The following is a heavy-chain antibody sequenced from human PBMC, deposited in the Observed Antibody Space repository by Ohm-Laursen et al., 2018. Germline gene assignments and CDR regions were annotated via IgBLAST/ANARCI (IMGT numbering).Heavy chain of an antibody. D-gene: IGHD3-10*01. J-gene: IGHJ4*02. V-gene: IGHV4-34*01. CDR3: ARLGAYGSPGN. Sequence: GTLSLTCAVYGGSFSGYYWSWIRQPPGKGLEWIGEINHSGSTNYNPSLKSRVTISVDTSKNQFSLKLSSVTAADTAVYYCARLGAYGSPGNWGQGTLVTVSS. CDR2: INHSGST. CDR1: GGSFSGYY.